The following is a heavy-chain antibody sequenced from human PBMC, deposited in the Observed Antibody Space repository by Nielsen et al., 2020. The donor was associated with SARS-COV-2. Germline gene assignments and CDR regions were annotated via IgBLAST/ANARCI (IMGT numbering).Heavy chain of an antibody. Sequence: SLRLSCAASGFTFDDYAMHWVRQAPGKGLEWVSGISWNSGSIGYADSVKGRFTISRDNAKNSLYLQMNSLRAEDTAVYYCAREPTLRFWVIENWFDPWGQGTLVTVSS. CDR2: ISWNSGSI. V-gene: IGHV3-9*01. D-gene: IGHD3-3*01. CDR3: AREPTLRFWVIENWFDP. J-gene: IGHJ5*02. CDR1: GFTFDDYA.